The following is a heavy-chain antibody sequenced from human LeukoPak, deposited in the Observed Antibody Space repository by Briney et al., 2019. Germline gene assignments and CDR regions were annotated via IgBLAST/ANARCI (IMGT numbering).Heavy chain of an antibody. CDR3: ARMDYYGSGSYHNWFDP. J-gene: IGHJ5*02. CDR2: MNPNSGNT. V-gene: IGHV1-8*02. D-gene: IGHD3-10*01. Sequence: GASVKVSCKASGYTFTSYGISWVRQATGQGLEWMGWMNPNSGNTGYAQKFQGRVTMTRNTSISTAYMELRSLRSEDTAVYYCARMDYYGSGSYHNWFDPWGQGTLVTVSS. CDR1: GYTFTSYG.